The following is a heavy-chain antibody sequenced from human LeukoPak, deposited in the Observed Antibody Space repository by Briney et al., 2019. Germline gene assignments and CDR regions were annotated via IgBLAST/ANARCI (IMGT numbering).Heavy chain of an antibody. V-gene: IGHV3-30*01. J-gene: IGHJ5*02. Sequence: GRSLRLSCAASGFTFSSYAMHWVRQAPGKGLEWVAVISYDGSNKYYADSVKGRFTISRDNSKNTLYLQMNSLRAEDTAVYCCASGAAAGKGDWFDPWGQGTLVTVSS. CDR2: ISYDGSNK. CDR1: GFTFSSYA. CDR3: ASGAAAGKGDWFDP. D-gene: IGHD6-13*01.